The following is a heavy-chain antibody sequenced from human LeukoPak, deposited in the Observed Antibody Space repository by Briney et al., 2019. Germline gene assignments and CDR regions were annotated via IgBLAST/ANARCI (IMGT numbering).Heavy chain of an antibody. J-gene: IGHJ5*02. CDR1: GYTFTGYY. V-gene: IGHV1-2*02. CDR2: INPNSGGT. D-gene: IGHD2-15*01. CDR3: ARESVLTHSWFDP. Sequence: ASVKVSCKASGYTFTGYYMHWVRQAPGQGLEWMGWINPNSGGTNYAQKFQGRVTMTRDTSISTAYMELSRLRSDDTAVYYCARESVLTHSWFDPWGQGTLVTVSS.